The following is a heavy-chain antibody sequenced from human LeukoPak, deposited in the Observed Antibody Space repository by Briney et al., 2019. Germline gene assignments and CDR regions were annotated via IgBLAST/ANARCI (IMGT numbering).Heavy chain of an antibody. CDR2: IKQDGSGE. J-gene: IGHJ4*02. D-gene: IGHD6-19*01. CDR1: GFTFSRYW. CDR3: TTGYSSGWYNGGNY. V-gene: IGHV3-7*01. Sequence: GGSLRLSCVASGFTFSRYWMSWVRQAPGKGLEWVAKIKQDGSGEYYLSSVKGRFTISRDNAKNSLYLQMNSLRDDDTAVYFCTTGYSSGWYNGGNYWGQGTLVTVSS.